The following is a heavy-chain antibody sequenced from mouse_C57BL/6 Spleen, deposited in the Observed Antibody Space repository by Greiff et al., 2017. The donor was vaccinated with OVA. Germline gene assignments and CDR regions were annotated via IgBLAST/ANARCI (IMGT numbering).Heavy chain of an antibody. CDR1: GFNIKDDY. V-gene: IGHV14-4*01. CDR3: TTGEVDY. J-gene: IGHJ4*01. Sequence: VHVKQSGAELVRPGASVKLSCTASGFNIKDDYMHWVKQRPEQGLEWIGWIDPENGDTEYASKFQGKATITADTSSNTAYLQLSSLTSEDTAVYYCTTGEVDYWGQGTSVTVSS. CDR2: IDPENGDT.